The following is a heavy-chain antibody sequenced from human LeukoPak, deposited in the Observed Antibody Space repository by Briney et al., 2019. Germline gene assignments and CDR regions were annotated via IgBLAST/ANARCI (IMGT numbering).Heavy chain of an antibody. CDR2: IYYSGST. CDR3: ARDRRVGATPYYFDY. J-gene: IGHJ4*02. CDR1: GGSISSYY. D-gene: IGHD1-26*01. V-gene: IGHV4-59*01. Sequence: SETLSLTCTVSGGSISSYYWSWIRQLPGKGLEWIGYIYYSGSTNYNPSLKSRVTISVDTSKNQFSLKLSSVTAADTAVYYCARDRRVGATPYYFDYWGQGTLVTVSS.